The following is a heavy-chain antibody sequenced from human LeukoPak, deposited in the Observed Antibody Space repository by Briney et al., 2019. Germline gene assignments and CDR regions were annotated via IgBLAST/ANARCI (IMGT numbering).Heavy chain of an antibody. D-gene: IGHD5-18*01. CDR2: ISYDGSNK. Sequence: PGGSLRLSCAASGFTFSSYGMHWVRQAPGKGLEWVAVISYDGSNKYYADSVKGRFTISRDNSKNTLYLQMNSLRAEDTAVYYCAKDHRGYSYGRELYGMDVWGQGTTVTVSS. CDR1: GFTFSSYG. J-gene: IGHJ6*02. CDR3: AKDHRGYSYGRELYGMDV. V-gene: IGHV3-30*18.